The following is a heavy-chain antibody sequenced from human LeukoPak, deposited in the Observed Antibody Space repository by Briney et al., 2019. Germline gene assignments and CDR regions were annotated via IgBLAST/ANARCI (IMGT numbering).Heavy chain of an antibody. Sequence: SVKVSCKASGGTFSSYAISWVRQAPGQGLEWMGRIIPILGIANYAQKFQGRVTITADKSTSTAYMELSSLRSEDTAVYYCARGYSYGYFNPTPSYFDYWGQGTLVTVSS. CDR1: GGTFSSYA. J-gene: IGHJ4*02. V-gene: IGHV1-69*04. CDR2: IIPILGIA. CDR3: ARGYSYGYFNPTPSYFDY. D-gene: IGHD5-18*01.